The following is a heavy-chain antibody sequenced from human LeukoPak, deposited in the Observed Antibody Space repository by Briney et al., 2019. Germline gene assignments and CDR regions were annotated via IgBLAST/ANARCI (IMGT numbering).Heavy chain of an antibody. V-gene: IGHV1-2*02. Sequence: ASVKVSCKASGHTFTGHYMHWVRQAPGQGLEWMGWINPNSGGTNYAQKFQGRVTMTRDTSISTAYMELSRLRSDDTAVYYCARTMVRGAGWFDPWGQGTLVTVSS. D-gene: IGHD3-10*01. J-gene: IGHJ5*02. CDR2: INPNSGGT. CDR3: ARTMVRGAGWFDP. CDR1: GHTFTGHY.